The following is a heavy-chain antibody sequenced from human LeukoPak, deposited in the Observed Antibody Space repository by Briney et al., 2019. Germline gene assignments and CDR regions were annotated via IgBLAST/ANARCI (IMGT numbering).Heavy chain of an antibody. CDR2: INWNGGST. CDR3: ARSSGYYYDIFDY. J-gene: IGHJ4*02. CDR1: GFTFDDYA. V-gene: IGHV3-20*04. Sequence: GGPLGLSCAASGFTFDDYAMHWVRQAPGKGLEWVSGINWNGGSTGYADSVKGRFSISRDNAKNSLYLQMNSLRAEDTALYYCARSSGYYYDIFDYWGQGTLVTVSS. D-gene: IGHD3-22*01.